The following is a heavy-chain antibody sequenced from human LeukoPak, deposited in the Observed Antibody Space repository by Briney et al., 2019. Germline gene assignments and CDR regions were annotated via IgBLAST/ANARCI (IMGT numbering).Heavy chain of an antibody. D-gene: IGHD6-19*01. CDR3: AGEIAVAGTWKAFDI. CDR1: GFTFSNYW. V-gene: IGHV3-7*01. J-gene: IGHJ3*02. Sequence: GGSLRLSCAASGFTFSNYWMTWVRQAPGKGLEWVAHVKPDGSEKSYVDSVKGRFTISRDNAQNSLYLQMNSLRAEDTAVYYCAGEIAVAGTWKAFDIWGQGTMVTVSS. CDR2: VKPDGSEK.